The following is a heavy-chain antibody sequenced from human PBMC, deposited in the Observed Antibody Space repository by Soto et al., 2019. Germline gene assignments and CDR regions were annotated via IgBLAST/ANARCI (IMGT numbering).Heavy chain of an antibody. D-gene: IGHD6-19*01. CDR3: ARAPSSGWDTNFDY. Sequence: LRLSCAASGFTFSSYWMHWVRQAPGKGLVWVSRINSDGSSTSYADSVKGRFTISRDNAKNTLYLQMNSLRAEDTAVYSCARAPSSGWDTNFDYWAQGTLVTVSS. J-gene: IGHJ4*02. V-gene: IGHV3-74*01. CDR2: INSDGSST. CDR1: GFTFSSYW.